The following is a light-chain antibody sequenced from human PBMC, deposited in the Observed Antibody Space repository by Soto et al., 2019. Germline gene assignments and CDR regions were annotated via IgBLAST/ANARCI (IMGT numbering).Light chain of an antibody. J-gene: IGKJ1*01. V-gene: IGKV3-15*01. CDR2: GAS. CDR1: QSVSSY. CDR3: QQYKSYSSWT. Sequence: EIVLTQSPAALSLSPGERATLSCRASQSVSSYLAWYQQKPGQAPRLLIYGASTRATGIPARFSGSGSGTEFTLTISSLQPDDFATYYCQQYKSYSSWTFGQGTKVDIK.